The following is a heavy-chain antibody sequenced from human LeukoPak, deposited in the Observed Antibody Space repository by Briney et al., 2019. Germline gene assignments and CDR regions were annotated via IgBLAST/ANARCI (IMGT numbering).Heavy chain of an antibody. Sequence: SETLSLTCAVYGGSFSGYYWSWIRQPPGKGLEWIGEINHSGSTNYNPSLKSRVTISVDTSKNQFSLKLSSVTAADTAVYYCARENAYGSGSYYNGDSWFDPWGQGTLVTVSS. J-gene: IGHJ5*02. CDR2: INHSGST. CDR3: ARENAYGSGSYYNGDSWFDP. D-gene: IGHD3-10*01. CDR1: GGSFSGYY. V-gene: IGHV4-34*01.